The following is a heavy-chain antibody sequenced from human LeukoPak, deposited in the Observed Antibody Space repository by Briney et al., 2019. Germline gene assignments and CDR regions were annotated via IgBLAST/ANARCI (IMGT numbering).Heavy chain of an antibody. Sequence: SETLSLTCTVSGYSISSGYYWGWIRQPPGKGLEWIGSIYHSGSTYYNPSLKSRVTISVDTSKNQFSLKLSSVTAADTAVYYCAREGARWEPSFSAFDIWGQGTMVTVSS. D-gene: IGHD1-26*01. V-gene: IGHV4-38-2*02. J-gene: IGHJ3*02. CDR2: IYHSGST. CDR3: AREGARWEPSFSAFDI. CDR1: GYSISSGYY.